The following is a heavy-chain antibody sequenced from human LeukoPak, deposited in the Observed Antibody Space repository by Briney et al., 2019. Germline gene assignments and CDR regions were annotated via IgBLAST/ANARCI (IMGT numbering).Heavy chain of an antibody. D-gene: IGHD1-26*01. V-gene: IGHV1-18*01. J-gene: IGHJ6*02. CDR3: ARATPEWELSFYYYYGMDV. Sequence: GASVKVSCKASGYTFTSYGISWVRQAPGQGLEWMGWISAYNGNTNYAQKLQGRVTMTTDTSTSTAYMELRSLRSDDTAVYYCARATPEWELSFYYYYGMDVWGQGTTVTVSS. CDR1: GYTFTSYG. CDR2: ISAYNGNT.